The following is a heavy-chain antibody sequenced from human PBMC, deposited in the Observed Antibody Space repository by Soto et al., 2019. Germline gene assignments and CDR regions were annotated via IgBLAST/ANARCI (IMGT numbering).Heavy chain of an antibody. J-gene: IGHJ4*02. D-gene: IGHD2-15*01. CDR2: IWYDGSNK. Sequence: QVQLVESGGGVVQPGRSLRLSCAASGFTFSSYGMHWVRQAPGKGLEWVAGIWYDGSNKYYADSVKGRFTISRDNSKNTLYLQMNSLRAEDTAVYYCARDRNGGRRFDYWGQGTLVTVSS. CDR3: ARDRNGGRRFDY. V-gene: IGHV3-33*01. CDR1: GFTFSSYG.